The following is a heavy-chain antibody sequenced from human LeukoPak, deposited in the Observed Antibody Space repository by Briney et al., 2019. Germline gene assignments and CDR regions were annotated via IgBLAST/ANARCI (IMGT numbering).Heavy chain of an antibody. J-gene: IGHJ4*02. CDR3: AKRDGYNSGPFDY. V-gene: IGHV3-48*04. Sequence: GGSLRLSCAASGFSFSSYSMNWVRQAPGKGLEWVSYISSSGSTIYYADSVKGRFTISRDNGKNSLYLQMNSLRAEDTAVYYCAKRDGYNSGPFDYWGQGTLVTVSS. D-gene: IGHD5-24*01. CDR1: GFSFSSYS. CDR2: ISSSGSTI.